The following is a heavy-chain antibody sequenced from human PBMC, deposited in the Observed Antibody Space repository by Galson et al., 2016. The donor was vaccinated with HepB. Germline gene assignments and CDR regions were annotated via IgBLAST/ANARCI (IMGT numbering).Heavy chain of an antibody. CDR2: INPNSGGT. Sequence: SVKVSCKASGYTFTDYYIHWVRQAPGQGLEWMGWINPNSGGTSYEQHFQGWVTMTRDTSISTAYLELSRLRSDDTAVYYCARATRLPRHYYYGMDVWGQGTTVTVS. J-gene: IGHJ6*02. V-gene: IGHV1-2*04. D-gene: IGHD2-15*01. CDR3: ARATRLPRHYYYGMDV. CDR1: GYTFTDYY.